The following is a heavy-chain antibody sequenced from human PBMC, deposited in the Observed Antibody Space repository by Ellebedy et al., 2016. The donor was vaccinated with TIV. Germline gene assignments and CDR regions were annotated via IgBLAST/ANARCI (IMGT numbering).Heavy chain of an antibody. CDR1: GYTFAGFY. J-gene: IGHJ5*02. Sequence: ASVKVSCKASGYTFAGFYMHWVRQAPGQGLEWMGWINPNSGVTSYAQKFQGKVTMTSDTSISTAYMELSRLTSDDTAVFYCAAFNFYGSLSYGPWGQGTLVTVSS. CDR3: AAFNFYGSLSYGP. CDR2: INPNSGVT. V-gene: IGHV1-2*02. D-gene: IGHD3-10*01.